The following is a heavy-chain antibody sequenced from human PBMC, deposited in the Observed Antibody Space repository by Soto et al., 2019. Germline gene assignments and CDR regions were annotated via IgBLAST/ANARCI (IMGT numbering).Heavy chain of an antibody. CDR3: AREALGYSYGSFDY. V-gene: IGHV1-18*04. CDR2: ISASNGNT. J-gene: IGHJ4*02. Sequence: ASVKASCKASGYTFTNYVISWVRQAPGQGLEWMGWISASNGNTNYAQRLQGRVTMATDSSTDTAYMELRSLRSDDTAVYYCAREALGYSYGSFDYWGQGTPVTVSS. CDR1: GYTFTNYV. D-gene: IGHD5-18*01.